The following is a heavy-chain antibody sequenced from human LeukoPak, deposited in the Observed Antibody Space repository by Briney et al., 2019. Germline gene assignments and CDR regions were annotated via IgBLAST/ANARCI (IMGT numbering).Heavy chain of an antibody. CDR3: ARDPSLHGYSWYYFDY. D-gene: IGHD4-4*01. V-gene: IGHV6-1*01. Sequence: SQTLSLTCDISGDSVSSNSAAWNWIRQSPSRGLEWLGRTYYRSKWYNDYAVSVKSRITINPDTSKNHFSLQLNSVTPEDTAVYYCARDPSLHGYSWYYFDYWGQGTLVTVSS. CDR1: GDSVSSNSAA. J-gene: IGHJ4*02. CDR2: TYYRSKWYN.